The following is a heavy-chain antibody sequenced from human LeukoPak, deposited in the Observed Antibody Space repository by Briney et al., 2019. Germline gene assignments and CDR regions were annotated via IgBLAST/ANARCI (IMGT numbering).Heavy chain of an antibody. CDR1: GGSISSSSYY. CDR3: ARQAGETVDY. Sequence: PSETLSLTCTVSGGSISSSSYYWGWIRQPPGKGLEWIGSIYYSGSTYYNPSLKSRVTISVDTSKNQFSLKLSSVTAADTAVYYCARQAGETVDYWGQRTLVTVSS. D-gene: IGHD3-16*01. CDR2: IYYSGST. V-gene: IGHV4-39*01. J-gene: IGHJ4*02.